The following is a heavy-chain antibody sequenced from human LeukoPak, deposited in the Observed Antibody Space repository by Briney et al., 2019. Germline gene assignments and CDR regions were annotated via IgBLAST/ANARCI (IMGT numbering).Heavy chain of an antibody. Sequence: GGSLRLSCAASGFTFSSYGMSWVRQAPGKGPEWVSATSGTGESTYYADSVKGRFTISRDNAKNSLYLQMNSLRAEDTAVYYCARDSGTPDTAMALDWGQGTLVTVSS. CDR2: TSGTGEST. V-gene: IGHV3-23*01. J-gene: IGHJ4*02. CDR1: GFTFSSYG. D-gene: IGHD5-18*01. CDR3: ARDSGTPDTAMALD.